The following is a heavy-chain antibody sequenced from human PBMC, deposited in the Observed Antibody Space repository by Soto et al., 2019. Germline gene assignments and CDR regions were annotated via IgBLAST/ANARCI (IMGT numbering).Heavy chain of an antibody. D-gene: IGHD1-20*01. CDR2: ISTYNGNT. V-gene: IGHV1-18*01. CDR3: ARDSGGRYNWNPSDAFDI. Sequence: ASVKVSCKTSGYSFTTYGISWVRQAPGQGLEWMGWISTYNGNTNYAQNLQGRVTMTTETSTTTAYMELRSLRSDDTAMYYCARDSGGRYNWNPSDAFDIWGQGTMVTVSS. J-gene: IGHJ3*02. CDR1: GYSFTTYG.